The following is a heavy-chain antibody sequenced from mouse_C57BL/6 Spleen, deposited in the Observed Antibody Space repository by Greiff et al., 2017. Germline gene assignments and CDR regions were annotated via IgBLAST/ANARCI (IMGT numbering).Heavy chain of an antibody. CDR2: IYPGDGDT. D-gene: IGHD3-2*02. Sequence: VQLQQSGPELVKPGASVTLSCKASGYAFSSSWMNWVKQRPGKGLEWIGRIYPGDGDTKNNGKFKGKATLTADKSSSPSYMQLSSLTSEDSAVYFCARSGLRLLYFDVWGTGTTVTVSS. CDR1: GYAFSSSW. J-gene: IGHJ1*03. V-gene: IGHV1-82*01. CDR3: ARSGLRLLYFDV.